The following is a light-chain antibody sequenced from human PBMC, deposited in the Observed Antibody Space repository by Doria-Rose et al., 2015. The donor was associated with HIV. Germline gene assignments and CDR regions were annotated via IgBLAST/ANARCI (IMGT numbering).Light chain of an antibody. CDR3: HQYGTSWT. Sequence: TQSPGTLSLSPGERATLSCRASQSFSSIYLAWYQQKPGQAPSLLIYDGSTMATGIPDRFSASGSGTDFTLTINRLEPEDFALYYCHQYGTSWTFGQGTKVEI. J-gene: IGKJ1*01. CDR2: DGS. V-gene: IGKV3-20*01. CDR1: QSFSSIY.